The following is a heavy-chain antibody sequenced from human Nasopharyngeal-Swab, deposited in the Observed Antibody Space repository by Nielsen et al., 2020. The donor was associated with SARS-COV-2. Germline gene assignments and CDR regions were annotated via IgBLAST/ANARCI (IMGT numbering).Heavy chain of an antibody. V-gene: IGHV3-9*01. CDR3: ARGYCSSGSCYAKHYGMDV. J-gene: IGHJ6*02. CDR1: GFSFDDYA. D-gene: IGHD2-15*01. Sequence: SLKISCAASGFSFDDYAMHWVRQVPGKGLEWVAGISWNSGHIAYGDSVKGRFTISRDNAKNSLYLQMNNLRAEDTAVYYCARGYCSSGSCYAKHYGMDVWGQGTTVTVSS. CDR2: ISWNSGHI.